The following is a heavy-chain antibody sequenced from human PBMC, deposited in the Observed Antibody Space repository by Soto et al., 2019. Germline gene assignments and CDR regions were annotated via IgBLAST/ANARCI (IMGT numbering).Heavy chain of an antibody. CDR1: GYSFTTYW. CDR2: IDPGDSST. CDR3: ARLEKWYYNYYGLDV. D-gene: IGHD1-26*01. J-gene: IGHJ6*02. Sequence: GESLKISCQGSGYSFTTYWISWVRQMPGKGLEWMGKIDPGDSSTNYSPSFRGHITISVDRSTNTAHLQFSSLKAADTAVYYCARLEKWYYNYYGLDVWGQGTMVTVSS. V-gene: IGHV5-10-1*01.